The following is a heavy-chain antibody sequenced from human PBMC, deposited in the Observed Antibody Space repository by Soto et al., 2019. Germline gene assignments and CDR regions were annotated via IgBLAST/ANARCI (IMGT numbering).Heavy chain of an antibody. CDR3: AKRYYSISWYGSDWFDP. CDR1: GFTFSSYG. Sequence: GGSLRLSCAASGFTFSSYGMHWVRQAPGKGLEWVAVISYDGSNKYYADSVKGRFTISRDNSKNTLYLQMNSLRAEDTAVYYCAKRYYSISWYGSDWFDPWGQGTLVTVSS. D-gene: IGHD6-13*01. CDR2: ISYDGSNK. V-gene: IGHV3-30*18. J-gene: IGHJ5*02.